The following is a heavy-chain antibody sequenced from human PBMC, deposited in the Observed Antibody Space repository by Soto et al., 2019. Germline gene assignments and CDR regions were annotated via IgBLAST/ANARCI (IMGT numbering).Heavy chain of an antibody. J-gene: IGHJ4*02. CDR2: ISSSSSYK. CDR3: SRDRNSPHVTIFGVAYLDY. D-gene: IGHD3-3*01. V-gene: IGHV3-21*01. CDR1: GFTFSSYS. Sequence: GGSLRLSCAASGFTFSSYSMNWVRQAPGKGLEWVSSISSSSSYKYYADSVKGRFTISRDNAKNTLYLQMNSLRAEDTAVYYCSRDRNSPHVTIFGVAYLDYWGQGTLVTVSS.